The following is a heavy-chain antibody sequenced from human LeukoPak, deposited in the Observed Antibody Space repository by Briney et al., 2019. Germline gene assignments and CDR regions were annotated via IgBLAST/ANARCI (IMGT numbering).Heavy chain of an antibody. J-gene: IGHJ3*02. Sequence: GESLQISCKGSGYSFTSYWIGWVRQLPGKGLEWMGIIYPGDSDTRYSPSFQGQVTISADKSISTAYLQWSSLKASDTAMYYCARRMYYYDSSGLTRGDAFDIWGQGTMVTVSS. CDR3: ARRMYYYDSSGLTRGDAFDI. CDR1: GYSFTSYW. CDR2: IYPGDSDT. V-gene: IGHV5-51*01. D-gene: IGHD3-22*01.